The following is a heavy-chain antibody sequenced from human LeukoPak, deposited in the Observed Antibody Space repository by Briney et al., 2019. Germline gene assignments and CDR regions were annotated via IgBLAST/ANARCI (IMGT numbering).Heavy chain of an antibody. V-gene: IGHV3-7*01. CDR3: VRDSPFGSE. CDR1: GFTLSNYW. Sequence: GGSLRLFCAVSGFTLSNYWMDWVRQAPGKGLEWVANIKQDGSERNYVGSVRGRFTISRDNAKNSLYLQMNSLRVEDSAVYYCVRDSPFGSEWGQGTLVTVSS. CDR2: IKQDGSER. J-gene: IGHJ4*02. D-gene: IGHD3-10*01.